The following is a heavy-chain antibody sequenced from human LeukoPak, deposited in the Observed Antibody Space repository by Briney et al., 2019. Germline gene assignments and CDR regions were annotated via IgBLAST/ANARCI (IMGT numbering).Heavy chain of an antibody. J-gene: IGHJ4*02. CDR3: ATPRGGGYDSLFDY. CDR2: VDPEDGET. V-gene: IGHV1-69-2*01. CDR1: GYTFTDYY. Sequence: ASVKVSCKVSGYTFTDYYMHWVQQAPGKGLEWMGLVDPEDGETIYAEKFQGRVTITADTSTDTAYMELSSLRSEDTAVYYCATPRGGGYDSLFDYWGQGTLVTVSS. D-gene: IGHD5-12*01.